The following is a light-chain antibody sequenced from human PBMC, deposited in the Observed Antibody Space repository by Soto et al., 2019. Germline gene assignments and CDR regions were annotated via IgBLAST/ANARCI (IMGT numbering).Light chain of an antibody. V-gene: IGKV3-15*01. Sequence: EIVMTQSPATLSVSPGERATLSCRASQSVSSDLAWYHQKPGQPPRILIYGASTRATGIPARFSGSGSGTDSTLTISRLEPEDFAVYYCQQYGSSGTLGQGTKVDIK. J-gene: IGKJ1*01. CDR2: GAS. CDR3: QQYGSSGT. CDR1: QSVSSD.